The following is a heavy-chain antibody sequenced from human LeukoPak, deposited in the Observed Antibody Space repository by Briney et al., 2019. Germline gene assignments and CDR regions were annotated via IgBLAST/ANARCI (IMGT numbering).Heavy chain of an antibody. CDR3: AKDLAYSNYDLKYGMDV. CDR2: ISGSGVNT. D-gene: IGHD4-11*01. Sequence: GGSLRLSCAASGFTFSNYAMSWVRQAPGKGLEWVSGISGSGVNTYYADSVKGRFTISRDNSKNTLYLQTNSLRAEDTAVYYCAKDLAYSNYDLKYGMDVWGQGTTVTVSS. CDR1: GFTFSNYA. V-gene: IGHV3-23*01. J-gene: IGHJ6*02.